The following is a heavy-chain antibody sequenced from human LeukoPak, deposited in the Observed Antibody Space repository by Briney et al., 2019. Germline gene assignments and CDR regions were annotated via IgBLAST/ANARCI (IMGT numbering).Heavy chain of an antibody. CDR1: GFTFNDYY. J-gene: IGHJ5*02. CDR3: ATDGAGFDT. CDR2: INIGGTNT. V-gene: IGHV3-11*01. Sequence: GGSLRLSCAASGFTFNDYYMSWIPRAPGRGREWLSYINIGGTNTHYADSVKGRFTISRDNAKKSLYLEMNNLRAEDTAVYYCATDGAGFDTWGQGVQVTVSS.